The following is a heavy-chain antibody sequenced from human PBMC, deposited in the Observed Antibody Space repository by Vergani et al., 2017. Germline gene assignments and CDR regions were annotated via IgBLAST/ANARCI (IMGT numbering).Heavy chain of an antibody. CDR1: GFTFSSYW. Sequence: EVQLVESGGGLVQPGGSLRLSCAASGFTFSSYWMHWVRQAPGKGLVWVSRINSDGSSTSYADSVKGRFTISRDNAKNTLYLQMNSLRAVDTAVYYCARGSVAGPDLFDYWGQGTLVTVSS. CDR2: INSDGSST. CDR3: ARGSVAGPDLFDY. V-gene: IGHV3-74*01. J-gene: IGHJ4*02. D-gene: IGHD6-19*01.